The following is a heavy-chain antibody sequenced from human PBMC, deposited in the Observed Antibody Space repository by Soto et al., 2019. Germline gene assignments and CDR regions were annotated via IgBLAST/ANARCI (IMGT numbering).Heavy chain of an antibody. CDR1: GFSFSSYD. CDR3: AKGVPSPTQHAFDI. CDR2: ISYDGSDK. V-gene: IGHV3-30*18. J-gene: IGHJ3*02. Sequence: PGGSLRLSCAASGFSFSSYDMHLVRQAPGKGLEWVAMISYDGSDKYFSDSVKGRLTISRDNSKNTVSLEMNSLRTKDTAAYYCAKGVPSPTQHAFDIWGQGTMVTVSS.